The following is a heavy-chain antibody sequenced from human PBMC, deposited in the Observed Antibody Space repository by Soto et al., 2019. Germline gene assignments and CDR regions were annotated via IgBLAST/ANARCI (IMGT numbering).Heavy chain of an antibody. CDR2: IYYSGNT. Sequence: KPSETLSLTSTVCVGAISSSSYYWGWLRQPPGKGLEWIGIIYYSGNTYYNPSLKSRVTISVDTSKNQFSLKLSSVTAADTAVYYCARRPGSSVYYYYGMDVWGQGTTVTVS. J-gene: IGHJ6*02. CDR1: VGAISSSSYY. D-gene: IGHD3-10*01. CDR3: ARRPGSSVYYYYGMDV. V-gene: IGHV4-39*01.